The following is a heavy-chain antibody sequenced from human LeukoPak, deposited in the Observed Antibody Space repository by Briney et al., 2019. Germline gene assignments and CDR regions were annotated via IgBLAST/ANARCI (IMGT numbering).Heavy chain of an antibody. J-gene: IGHJ4*02. V-gene: IGHV3-23*01. CDR2: IGTGGST. CDR3: TKGQRANSGYFYFDC. D-gene: IGHD3-22*01. CDR1: GFTFSSYA. Sequence: PGGSLRLSCAASGFTFSSYAMRWVRQVPGKGLEWVSAIGTGGSTYYADSVEGRFTISRDNSMDTLYLQMNNLRVEDTAIYYCTKGQRANSGYFYFDCWGQGTLVTVSS.